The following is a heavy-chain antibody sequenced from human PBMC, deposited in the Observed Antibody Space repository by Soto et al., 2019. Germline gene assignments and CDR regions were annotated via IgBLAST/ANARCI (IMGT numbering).Heavy chain of an antibody. Sequence: QVQLQESGPGLVTPSQSLSLTCTVSGGSIRSGGYYWRWIRQHPGRGREWIGHISSRGNTDYNPSRESRVAISLDTPSNHLSLNRRSVSAADTAVYYCAASPNADFFDYWGQGALVTVSA. CDR1: GGSIRSGGYY. CDR2: ISSRGNT. V-gene: IGHV4-31*03. J-gene: IGHJ4*02. CDR3: AASPNADFFDY.